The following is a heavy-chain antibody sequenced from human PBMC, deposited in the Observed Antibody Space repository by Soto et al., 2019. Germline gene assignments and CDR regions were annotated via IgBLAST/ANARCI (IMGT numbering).Heavy chain of an antibody. CDR3: ARGWYSSSPNWFDP. Sequence: SQTLSLTCAISGDSVSSNSAAWNWIRQSPSGGLEWLGRTYYRSKWYNDYAVSVKSRITINPDTSKNQFSLQLNSVTPEDTAVYYCARGWYSSSPNWFDPWGQGTLVTVSS. CDR1: GDSVSSNSAA. V-gene: IGHV6-1*01. D-gene: IGHD6-6*01. CDR2: TYYRSKWYN. J-gene: IGHJ5*02.